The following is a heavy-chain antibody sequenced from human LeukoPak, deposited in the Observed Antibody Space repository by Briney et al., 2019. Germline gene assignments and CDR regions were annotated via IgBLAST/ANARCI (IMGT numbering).Heavy chain of an antibody. CDR2: IIPIFGTA. Sequence: SVKVSCKASGGTFSSYASSWVRQAPGQALEWMGGIIPIFGTANYAQKFQGRVTITADESTSTAYMELSSLRSEDTAVYYCARDIGSSSSGGDYWGQGTLVTVSS. CDR3: ARDIGSSSSGGDY. V-gene: IGHV1-69*13. J-gene: IGHJ4*02. D-gene: IGHD6-6*01. CDR1: GGTFSSYA.